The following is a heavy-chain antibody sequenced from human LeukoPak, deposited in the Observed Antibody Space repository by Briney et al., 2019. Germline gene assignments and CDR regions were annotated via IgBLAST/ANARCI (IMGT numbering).Heavy chain of an antibody. Sequence: PGGSLRLSCAASGFTFSSYAMSWVRQAPGKGLEWVSAISGGGGITYYTDSVKGRFTISRDNSKNTLYLQMNSLRAEDTAIYYCAKGCGGSCYSEFDHWGQGTLVTVSS. V-gene: IGHV3-23*01. CDR3: AKGCGGSCYSEFDH. J-gene: IGHJ4*02. CDR1: GFTFSSYA. D-gene: IGHD2-15*01. CDR2: ISGGGGIT.